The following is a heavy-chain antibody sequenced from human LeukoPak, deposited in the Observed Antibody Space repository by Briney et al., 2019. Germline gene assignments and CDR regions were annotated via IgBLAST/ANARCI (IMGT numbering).Heavy chain of an antibody. V-gene: IGHV1-8*03. CDR1: GYTFTSYD. Sequence: ASVKVSCKASGYTFTSYDINWVRQATGQGLEWMGWMNPNSGNTGYAQKFQGRVTITRNTSISTAYMELSSLRSEDTAVYYCARDISRPTYYYYGMDVWGQGTTVTVSS. CDR3: ARDISRPTYYYYGMDV. J-gene: IGHJ6*02. CDR2: MNPNSGNT. D-gene: IGHD3-3*02.